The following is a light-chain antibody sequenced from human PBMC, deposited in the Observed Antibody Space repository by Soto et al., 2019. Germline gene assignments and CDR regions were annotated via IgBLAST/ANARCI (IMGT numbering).Light chain of an antibody. J-gene: IGLJ3*02. CDR3: SSYTNSNHWV. Sequence: QSALTQPPSVSGSPGQSVTISCTGTSSDVGTYNRVSWYQQAPGTAPKLMIYEVSNRPSGVPDRFSGSKSGNTASLTISGLQAEEEADYYCSSYTNSNHWVFGGGTKLTVL. CDR1: SSDVGTYNR. CDR2: EVS. V-gene: IGLV2-18*02.